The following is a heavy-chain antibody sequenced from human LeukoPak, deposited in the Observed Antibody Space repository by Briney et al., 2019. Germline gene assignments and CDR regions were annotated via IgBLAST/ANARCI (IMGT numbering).Heavy chain of an antibody. Sequence: GGSLRLSCAASGFTFSSYEMNWVRQAPGKGLEWVSYISSSGSTIYYADSVKGRFTISRDNAKNSLYLQMNSLRAEDTAVYYCARDFLSSWMGYWGQGTLVTVS. CDR3: ARDFLSSWMGY. CDR1: GFTFSSYE. V-gene: IGHV3-48*03. J-gene: IGHJ4*02. D-gene: IGHD2-2*03. CDR2: ISSSGSTI.